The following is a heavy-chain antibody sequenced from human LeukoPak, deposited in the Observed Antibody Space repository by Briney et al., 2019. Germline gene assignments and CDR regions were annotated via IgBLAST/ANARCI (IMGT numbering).Heavy chain of an antibody. V-gene: IGHV5-51*01. D-gene: IGHD5-18*01. CDR2: IYPGDFDT. Sequence: GESLKISCKGSGYSFTSYWIGWVRQMPGKGLEWMGIIYPGDFDTRYSPSFQGQVTISADKSISTAYLQWSSLKASDTAMYYCARSSPDYSYGFVYDYWGQGTLVTVSS. CDR1: GYSFTSYW. CDR3: ARSSPDYSYGFVYDY. J-gene: IGHJ4*02.